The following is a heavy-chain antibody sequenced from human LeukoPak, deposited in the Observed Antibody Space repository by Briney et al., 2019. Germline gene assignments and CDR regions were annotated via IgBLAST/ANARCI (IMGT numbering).Heavy chain of an antibody. J-gene: IGHJ4*02. CDR2: IYSGGST. Sequence: PGGSLRLSCAASGFTDSSNFLSCVRHPPGTGLEWVLDIYSGGSTYYADSVKGQFTISRDNSKNTLYLQMNSLRAEDTAVYYCTRGGGGSFPHYWGQGTLVTVSS. V-gene: IGHV3-53*01. D-gene: IGHD2-21*01. CDR3: TRGGGGSFPHY. CDR1: GFTDSSNF.